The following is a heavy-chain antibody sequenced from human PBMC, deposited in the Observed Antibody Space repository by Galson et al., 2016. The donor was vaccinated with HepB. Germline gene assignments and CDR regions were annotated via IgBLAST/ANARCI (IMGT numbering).Heavy chain of an antibody. CDR1: GFAFSGSA. Sequence: SLRLSCAASGFAFSGSAMHWVRQAPGKGLEWVAAISYHGSDKYYADSVKGRFTISRDNSNNTLYLQMTSLSPEDTAVYYCARDKSFYYYGMDVWGQGTTDTASS. V-gene: IGHV3-30-3*01. J-gene: IGHJ6*02. CDR2: ISYHGSDK. CDR3: ARDKSFYYYGMDV.